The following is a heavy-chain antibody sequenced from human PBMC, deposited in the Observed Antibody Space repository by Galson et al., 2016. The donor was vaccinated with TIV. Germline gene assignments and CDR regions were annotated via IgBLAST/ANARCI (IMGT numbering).Heavy chain of an antibody. D-gene: IGHD2-21*01. J-gene: IGHJ6*02. CDR2: ISDGGRT. V-gene: IGHV3-66*02. CDR3: ARDRVVDATYYYYYFGMDV. Sequence: SLRLSCAASGLSVTINYMTWVRQAPGKGLEWVSLISDGGRTYYPDSVKGRFTISRDNSKNTLYLQMNSLRFEDTAVYYCARDRVVDATYYYYYFGMDVWGQGTLVTVSS. CDR1: GLSVTINY.